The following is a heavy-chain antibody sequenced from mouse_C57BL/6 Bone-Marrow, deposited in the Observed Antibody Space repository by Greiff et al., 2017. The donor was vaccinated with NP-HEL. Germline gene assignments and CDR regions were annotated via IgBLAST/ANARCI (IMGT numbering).Heavy chain of an antibody. D-gene: IGHD2-5*01. CDR2: ISSGGDYI. J-gene: IGHJ4*01. CDR3: TRDQEGYSNLGYAMDY. V-gene: IGHV5-9-1*02. Sequence: EVQLVESGEGLVKPGGSLKLSCAASGFTFSSYAMSWVRQTPEKRLEWVAYISSGGDYIYYADTVKGRFTISRDNARNTLYLQMSSLKSEDTAMYYCTRDQEGYSNLGYAMDYWGQGTSVTVSS. CDR1: GFTFSSYA.